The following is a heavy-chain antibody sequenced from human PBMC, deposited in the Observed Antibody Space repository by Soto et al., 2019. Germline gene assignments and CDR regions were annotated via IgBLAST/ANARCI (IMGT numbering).Heavy chain of an antibody. D-gene: IGHD3-10*01. CDR2: ISYDGSNK. Sequence: GGSLRLSCAASGFTFSSYAMHWVRQAPGKGLEWVAVISYDGSNKYYADSVKGRFTISRDNSKNTLYLQMNSLRAEDTAVYYCARGPRELWFGELLWGDYFDYWGQGTLVTVSS. V-gene: IGHV3-30-3*01. J-gene: IGHJ4*02. CDR3: ARGPRELWFGELLWGDYFDY. CDR1: GFTFSSYA.